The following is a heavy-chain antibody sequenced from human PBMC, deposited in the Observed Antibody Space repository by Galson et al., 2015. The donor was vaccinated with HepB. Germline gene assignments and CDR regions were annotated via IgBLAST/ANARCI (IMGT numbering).Heavy chain of an antibody. V-gene: IGHV3-66*01. D-gene: IGHD3-22*01. CDR3: ARDINDSSGYPY. CDR1: GFTVSSNY. J-gene: IGHJ4*02. Sequence: SLRLSCAASGFTVSSNYMSWVRQAPGKGLEWVSVIYSGGSTYYADSVKGRFTISRDNSKNTLYLQMNSLRAEDTAVYYCARDINDSSGYPYWGQGTLVTVSS. CDR2: IYSGGST.